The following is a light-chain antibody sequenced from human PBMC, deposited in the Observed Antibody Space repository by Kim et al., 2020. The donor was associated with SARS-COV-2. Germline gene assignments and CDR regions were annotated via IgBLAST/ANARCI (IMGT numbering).Light chain of an antibody. CDR2: TDN. CDR3: AAWDDSLPGVV. J-gene: IGLJ3*02. Sequence: GRGVTISGSGSNSNVGSHTVTWYQQLPGTAPTLLIYTDNQRPSGVPDRFSGSKSGTSASLAISGLQPEDEADYYCAAWDDSLPGVVFGGGTQLTVL. CDR1: NSNVGSHT. V-gene: IGLV1-44*01.